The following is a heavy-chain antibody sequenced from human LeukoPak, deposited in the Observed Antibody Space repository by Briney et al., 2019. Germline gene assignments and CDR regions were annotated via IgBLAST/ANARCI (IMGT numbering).Heavy chain of an antibody. CDR3: AKEGDYGDYYFDY. J-gene: IGHJ4*02. Sequence: GGSLRLSCAASGLTFSSYWMSWLRQAPGKGLEWVSAISGSGGSTYYADSVKGRFTISRDNSKNTLYLQMNSLRAEDTAVYYCAKEGDYGDYYFDYWGQGTLVTVSS. CDR1: GLTFSSYW. CDR2: ISGSGGST. D-gene: IGHD4-17*01. V-gene: IGHV3-23*01.